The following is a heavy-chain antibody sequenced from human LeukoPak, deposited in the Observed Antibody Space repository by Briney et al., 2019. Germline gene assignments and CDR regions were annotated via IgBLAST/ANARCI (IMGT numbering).Heavy chain of an antibody. J-gene: IGHJ4*02. CDR2: IYYSGST. CDR3: ARVTTVTTSFHFDY. V-gene: IGHV4-30-4*01. D-gene: IGHD4-17*01. CDR1: GGSISSGGYY. Sequence: SETLSLTCTVSGGSISSGGYYWSWIRQPPGEGLEWVGYIYYSGSTYYHPSLKSRVTISLDTSKNQFSLKLSSVTAADTAVYYCARVTTVTTSFHFDYWGQGTLVTVSS.